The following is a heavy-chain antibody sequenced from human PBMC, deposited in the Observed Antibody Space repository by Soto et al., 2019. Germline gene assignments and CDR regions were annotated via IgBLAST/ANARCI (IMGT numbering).Heavy chain of an antibody. V-gene: IGHV3-48*03. CDR2: ISSSGSTI. D-gene: IGHD4-17*01. J-gene: IGHJ3*02. Sequence: GGSLRLSCAASGFTFSSYEMNWVRLAPGKGLEWVSYISSSGSTIYYAASVKGRFTISREDAKNSLYLQMNSLRAEDTAVYYCARDRADYGDYDLAFDIWGQGTMLTVSS. CDR3: ARDRADYGDYDLAFDI. CDR1: GFTFSSYE.